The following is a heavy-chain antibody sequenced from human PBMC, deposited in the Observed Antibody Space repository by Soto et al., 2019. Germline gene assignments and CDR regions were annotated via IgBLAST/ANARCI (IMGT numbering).Heavy chain of an antibody. CDR2: IIPIFGTA. CDR1: EGTFTSYA. Sequence: SVTVSCRCSEGTFTSYAMSWVRQAPGQGLEWMGGIIPIFGTANYAQKFQGRVTITADKSTSTAYMELSSLRSEDTAVYYCARVGSSSCWGQGTLVTVAS. D-gene: IGHD6-13*01. J-gene: IGHJ4*02. V-gene: IGHV1-69*06. CDR3: ARVGSSSC.